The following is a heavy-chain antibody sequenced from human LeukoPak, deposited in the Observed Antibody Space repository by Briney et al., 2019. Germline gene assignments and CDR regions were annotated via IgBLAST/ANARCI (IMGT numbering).Heavy chain of an antibody. CDR2: ISGSGDST. J-gene: IGHJ4*02. CDR1: GFTFSSYA. V-gene: IGHV3-23*01. CDR3: PKTVRSRPKKPYLDY. D-gene: IGHD3-10*01. Sequence: PGGSLRLSCAASGFTFSSYAMAWVRQAPGKGLEWVSSISGSGDSTYYADSVRGRFTISRDNSKNTLYLQVSSLRAEDTAVYFWPKTVRSRPKKPYLDYGAQEPLVPFSS.